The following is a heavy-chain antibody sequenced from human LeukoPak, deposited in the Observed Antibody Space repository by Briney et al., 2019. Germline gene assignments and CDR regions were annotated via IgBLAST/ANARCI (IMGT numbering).Heavy chain of an antibody. V-gene: IGHV3-72*01. CDR3: ARDNWYRFDY. CDR1: GFTFSDPY. CDR2: IRNKASSYIT. Sequence: PGGSLRLSWAACGFTFSDPYMDWVRQAPGKGLEWVGRIRNKASSYITEYAASVKGRFTISRDDSKNSLYLQMNSLKIEDTAVYYCARDNWYRFDYWGQGTLVTVSS. D-gene: IGHD6-13*01. J-gene: IGHJ4*02.